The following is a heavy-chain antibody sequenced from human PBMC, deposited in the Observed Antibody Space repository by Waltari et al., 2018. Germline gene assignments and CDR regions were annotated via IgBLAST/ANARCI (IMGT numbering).Heavy chain of an antibody. D-gene: IGHD2-15*01. CDR3: ARDRGRGLYFDS. CDR1: GDSMSGRDW. CDR2: VHRSGKT. J-gene: IGHJ4*02. Sequence: QVQLQESGPGLVKPSGTLSLTCAVSGDSMSGRDWWSWVRQAPGKGLEWVGQVHRSGKTNYSPSLESRVTVSIDTSNKQFSLILTSATAADTAVYYCARDRGRGLYFDSWGQGTLVTVSP. V-gene: IGHV4-4*02.